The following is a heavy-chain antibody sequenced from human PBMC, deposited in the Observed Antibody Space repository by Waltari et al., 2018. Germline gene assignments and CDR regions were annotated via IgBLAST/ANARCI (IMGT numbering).Heavy chain of an antibody. J-gene: IGHJ4*02. V-gene: IGHV1-69*02. CDR2: IIPSLGIA. CDR1: GGTFSSYT. Sequence: QVQLVQSGAEVKKPGSSVKVSCKDSGGTFSSYTISWVRQAPGPGLEWMGRIIPSLGIANDAQKFQGRVTITADKSTSTAYMELSSLRSEDTAGYYCARVVNDILTMDYWGQGTLVTVSS. CDR3: ARVVNDILTMDY. D-gene: IGHD3-9*01.